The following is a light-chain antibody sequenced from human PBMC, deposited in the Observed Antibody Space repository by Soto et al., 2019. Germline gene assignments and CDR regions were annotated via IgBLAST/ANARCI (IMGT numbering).Light chain of an antibody. V-gene: IGKV3-20*01. CDR1: QSINSRY. Sequence: EIVLTQSPGTLSLSPGERATLSCRASQSINSRYLAWYQQKPGQAPRLLIYGASCRATGIPDRFSGSVSGTEFTLTVSRLEAEDFAVYYCQQFGSSPGFTFGPGTKVDIK. CDR3: QQFGSSPGFT. J-gene: IGKJ3*01. CDR2: GAS.